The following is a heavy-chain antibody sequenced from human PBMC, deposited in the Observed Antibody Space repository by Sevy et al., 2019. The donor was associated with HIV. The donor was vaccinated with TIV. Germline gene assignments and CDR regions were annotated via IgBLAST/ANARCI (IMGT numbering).Heavy chain of an antibody. CDR3: ARGRGVFGAVAINWFDP. Sequence: GGSLRLSCAASGFTVSSSYMTWVRQPPGKGLEWVSVIYSGGSTYYADSVKGRFTISRDNSKNTLYLQMNNLRADDTAVYYCARGRGVFGAVAINWFDPCGQGDLVTVSS. J-gene: IGHJ5*02. V-gene: IGHV3-53*01. CDR2: IYSGGST. D-gene: IGHD3-3*01. CDR1: GFTVSSSY.